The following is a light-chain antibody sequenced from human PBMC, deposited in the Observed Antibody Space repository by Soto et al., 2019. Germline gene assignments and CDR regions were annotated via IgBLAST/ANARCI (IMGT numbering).Light chain of an antibody. CDR3: GTWESSLRGV. V-gene: IGLV1-51*02. J-gene: IGLJ3*02. CDR2: GTN. Sequence: QSVLTQPPSVSAAPGQTVTISCSGSSSNIGSNPVSWYQQLPGTAPKLVIYGTNKRPSGIPDRFSASKSGTSATLTIIGLQTEDEADYYCGTWESSLRGVFGGGTKVTVL. CDR1: SSNIGSNP.